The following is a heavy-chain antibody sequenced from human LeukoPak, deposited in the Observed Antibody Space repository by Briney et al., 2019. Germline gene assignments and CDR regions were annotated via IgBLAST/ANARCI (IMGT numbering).Heavy chain of an antibody. Sequence: GGSLRLSCAASGFTFSSYAMSWVRLAPGKGLEWVSAISGSGGSTYYADSVKGRFTISRDNSKNTLCLQMNSLRAEDTAVYYCAKSIGAAAGSNFDYWGQGTLVTVSS. V-gene: IGHV3-23*01. CDR2: ISGSGGST. CDR1: GFTFSSYA. J-gene: IGHJ4*02. CDR3: AKSIGAAAGSNFDY. D-gene: IGHD6-13*01.